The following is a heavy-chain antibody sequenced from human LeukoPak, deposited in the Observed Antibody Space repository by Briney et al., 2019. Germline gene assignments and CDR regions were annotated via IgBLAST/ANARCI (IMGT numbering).Heavy chain of an antibody. CDR2: IWYDESNK. CDR1: GFTFSNYG. CDR3: AKVLAVTSYGAKSVFDH. V-gene: IGHV3-30*02. Sequence: PGGSLRLSCAASGFTFSNYGMHWVRQAPGKGLEWVAFIWYDESNKYYADSVKGRFTISRDNSKNTVYPQMNSLRAEDTAVYYCAKVLAVTSYGAKSVFDHWGQGTLVTVSS. J-gene: IGHJ4*02. D-gene: IGHD4-23*01.